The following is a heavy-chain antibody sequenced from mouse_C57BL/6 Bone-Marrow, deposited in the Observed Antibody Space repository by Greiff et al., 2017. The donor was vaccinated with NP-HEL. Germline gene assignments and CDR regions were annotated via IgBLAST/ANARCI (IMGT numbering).Heavy chain of an antibody. D-gene: IGHD1-1*01. Sequence: EVMLVESGGGLVKPGGSLKLSCAASGFTFSSYAMSWVRQTPEKRLEWVATISDGGSYTYYPDNVKGRFTISRDNAKNNLYLQMSHLKSEDTAMYYCVSNLLLRSYYFDYWGQGTTLTVSS. CDR1: GFTFSSYA. CDR3: VSNLLLRSYYFDY. V-gene: IGHV5-4*03. J-gene: IGHJ2*01. CDR2: ISDGGSYT.